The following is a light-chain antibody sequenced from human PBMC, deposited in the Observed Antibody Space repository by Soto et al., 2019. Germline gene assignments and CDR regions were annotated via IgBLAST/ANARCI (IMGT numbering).Light chain of an antibody. CDR3: SSYTSSSSYV. V-gene: IGLV2-14*03. CDR2: EVS. J-gene: IGLJ1*01. Sequence: QSALTQPASVSDSPGQSITISCIGTSSDIGGFYHVSWHQQHPGKAPKLIIYEVSNRPSGVSNRFSGSKTGNTASLIISGLQAEDEADYYCSSYTSSSSYVFGSGTKLTVL. CDR1: SSDIGGFYH.